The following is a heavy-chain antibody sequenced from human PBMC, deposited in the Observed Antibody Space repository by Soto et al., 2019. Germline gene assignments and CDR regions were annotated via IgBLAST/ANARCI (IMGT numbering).Heavy chain of an antibody. D-gene: IGHD6-6*01. V-gene: IGHV1-46*01. CDR2: INPSGGST. CDR3: ARLGSSSSDYYYYGMDV. CDR1: GYTFASYA. J-gene: IGHJ6*02. Sequence: GASVKVSRKASGYTFASYAMHWVRQAPGQGLEWMGIINPSGGSTSYAQKFQGRVTMTRDTSTSTVYMELSSLRSEDTAVYYCARLGSSSSDYYYYGMDVWGQGTTVTVSS.